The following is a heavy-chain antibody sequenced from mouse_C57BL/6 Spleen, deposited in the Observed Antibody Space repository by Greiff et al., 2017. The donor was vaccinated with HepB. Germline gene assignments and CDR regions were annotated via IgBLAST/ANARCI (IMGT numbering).Heavy chain of an antibody. Sequence: QVQLQQSGAELAKPGASVKLSCKASGYTFTSYWMHWVKQRPGQGLEWIGYINPSSGYTKYNQKFKDKATLTADKSSSTAYMQLSSLTYEDSTVYYCAKWGFITTVVATPYYAMDYWGQGTSVTVSS. CDR2: INPSSGYT. V-gene: IGHV1-7*01. CDR1: GYTFTSYW. D-gene: IGHD1-1*01. J-gene: IGHJ4*01. CDR3: AKWGFITTVVATPYYAMDY.